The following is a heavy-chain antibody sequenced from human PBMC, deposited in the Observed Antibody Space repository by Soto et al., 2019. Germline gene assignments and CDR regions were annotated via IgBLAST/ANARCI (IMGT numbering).Heavy chain of an antibody. V-gene: IGHV4-59*08. CDR3: ATGGLWYYYYMDV. CDR2: IYYSGST. Sequence: SETLSLTCTVSGGSISSYYWSWIRQPPGKGLEWIGYIYYSGSTNYNPSLKSRVTISVDTSKNQFSLKLSSVTAADTAVYYSATGGLWYYYYMDVWGKGTTVTVSS. CDR1: GGSISSYY. D-gene: IGHD7-27*01. J-gene: IGHJ6*03.